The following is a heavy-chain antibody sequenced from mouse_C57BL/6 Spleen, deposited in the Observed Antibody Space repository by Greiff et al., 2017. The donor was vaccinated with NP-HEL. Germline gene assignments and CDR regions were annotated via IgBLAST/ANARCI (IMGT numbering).Heavy chain of an antibody. D-gene: IGHD1-1*01. Sequence: EVQLQQSGAELVRPGASVKLSCTASGFNIKDDYMHWVKQRPEQGLEWIGWIDPENGDTEYASKFQGKATITADTSSNTAYLQLSSLTSEDTAVYYCTTGPNYYGSSMDYWGQGTSVTVSS. CDR1: GFNIKDDY. V-gene: IGHV14-4*01. CDR2: IDPENGDT. J-gene: IGHJ4*01. CDR3: TTGPNYYGSSMDY.